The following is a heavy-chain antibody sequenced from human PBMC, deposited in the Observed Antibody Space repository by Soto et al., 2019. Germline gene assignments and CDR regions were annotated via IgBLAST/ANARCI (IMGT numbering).Heavy chain of an antibody. D-gene: IGHD4-17*01. CDR2: MSGSGGST. J-gene: IGHJ5*02. CDR1: GFTFSSYA. CDR3: VRCTVDWNWFDP. V-gene: IGHV3-23*01. Sequence: EVQLLESGGGLVQPGGSLRLSCAASGFTFSSYAMSWVRQAPGKGLEWVSGMSGSGGSTYYADSVKGRFTISRDNSKNTLYLQMDSLRAEDTAVYYCVRCTVDWNWFDPWGQGTLVTVSS.